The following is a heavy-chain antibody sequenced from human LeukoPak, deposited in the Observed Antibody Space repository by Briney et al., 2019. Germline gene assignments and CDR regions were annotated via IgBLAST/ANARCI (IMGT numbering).Heavy chain of an antibody. CDR1: GFSFSSYW. CDR3: AKFNGYYGSGSQVDY. CDR2: ISGSGGSA. J-gene: IGHJ4*02. V-gene: IGHV3-23*01. Sequence: GGSLRLSCAASGFSFSSYWMTWVRQTPGKGLEWVSGISGSGGSAYYADSVKGRFTISRDNSKNTLYLQMNSLRAEDTAVYYCAKFNGYYGSGSQVDYWGQGTLVTVSS. D-gene: IGHD3-10*01.